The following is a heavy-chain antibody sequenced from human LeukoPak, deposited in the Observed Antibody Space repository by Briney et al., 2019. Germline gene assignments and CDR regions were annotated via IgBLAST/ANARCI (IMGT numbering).Heavy chain of an antibody. CDR3: ARVSGLNNFDF. Sequence: PGGSLRLSCAASGFTFSNYAMSWVRQAPGKGLEWVSAISGSGGSTYYADSVKGRFTISRDNAKNSLYLQMNSLRAEDTAVYYCARVSGLNNFDFWGQGTLVTVSS. CDR1: GFTFSNYA. D-gene: IGHD1/OR15-1a*01. V-gene: IGHV3-23*01. CDR2: ISGSGGST. J-gene: IGHJ4*02.